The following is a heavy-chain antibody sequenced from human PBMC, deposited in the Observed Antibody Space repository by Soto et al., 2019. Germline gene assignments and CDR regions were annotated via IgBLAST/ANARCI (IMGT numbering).Heavy chain of an antibody. CDR3: ARGGGFDIVATWTTDV. Sequence: ASVKVSCKASGYTFTSYDINWVRQATGQGLEWMGWMNPNSGNTGYAQKFQGRVTMTRNTSISTAYMELSSLRSEDTAVYYCARGGGFDIVATWTTDVWGKGTTVTVSS. J-gene: IGHJ6*04. CDR2: MNPNSGNT. CDR1: GYTFTSYD. D-gene: IGHD5-12*01. V-gene: IGHV1-8*01.